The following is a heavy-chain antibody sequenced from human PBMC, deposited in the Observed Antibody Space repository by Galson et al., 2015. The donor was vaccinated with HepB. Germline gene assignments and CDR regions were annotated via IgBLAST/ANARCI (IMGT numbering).Heavy chain of an antibody. J-gene: IGHJ6*02. V-gene: IGHV1-2*06. D-gene: IGHD3-22*01. CDR3: VRMSRDSDV. Sequence: SVKVSCKASGYTFTGYYIQWVRQAPGQGLEWMGRINPDSGDTNYAQKFQGRVTMTRDTSISTAYMEVIRLTSDDTAVYFCVRMSRDSDVWGQGTTVTVSS. CDR2: INPDSGDT. CDR1: GYTFTGYY.